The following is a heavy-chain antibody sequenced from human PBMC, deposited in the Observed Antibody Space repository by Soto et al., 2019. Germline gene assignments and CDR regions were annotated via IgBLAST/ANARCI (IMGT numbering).Heavy chain of an antibody. CDR3: ARGREQWLVDAFDI. J-gene: IGHJ3*02. V-gene: IGHV4-34*01. CDR2: TNHSGST. D-gene: IGHD6-19*01. CDR1: CGSFSGYY. Sequence: SETLSLTCAVYCGSFSGYYWNWIRQPPGKGLEWIGDTNHSGSTNYNPSLKSRVTISVDTSKNQFSLKLSSVTAADTAVYYCARGREQWLVDAFDIWGQGTMVTVSS.